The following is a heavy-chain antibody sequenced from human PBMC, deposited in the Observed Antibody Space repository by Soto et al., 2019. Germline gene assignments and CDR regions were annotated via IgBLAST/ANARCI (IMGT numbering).Heavy chain of an antibody. D-gene: IGHD3-10*01. J-gene: IGHJ4*02. CDR1: GFTFSSYG. CDR3: AREAMVRGVIDY. Sequence: GGSLRLSCAASGFTFSSYGIHWVRQAPGKGLEWVAVIYYDGSNKYYADSVKGRFTISRDNAKNSLYLQMNSLRAEDTAVYYCAREAMVRGVIDYWGQGTLVTVSS. V-gene: IGHV3-33*01. CDR2: IYYDGSNK.